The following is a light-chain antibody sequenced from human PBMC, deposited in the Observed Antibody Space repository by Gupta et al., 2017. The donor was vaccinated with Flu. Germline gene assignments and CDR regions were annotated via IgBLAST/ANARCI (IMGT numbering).Light chain of an antibody. Sequence: SSELTQDPAVSVALGQAVRITCQGDSLRNYYATWYQQKPGQAPVVVMYEANSRPSGIPDRFSGSRSGNTASLTIIGTQAEDEADYYCKSRDSRGLQVFGGGTKVTVL. V-gene: IGLV3-19*01. CDR1: SLRNYY. CDR3: KSRDSRGLQV. CDR2: EAN. J-gene: IGLJ2*01.